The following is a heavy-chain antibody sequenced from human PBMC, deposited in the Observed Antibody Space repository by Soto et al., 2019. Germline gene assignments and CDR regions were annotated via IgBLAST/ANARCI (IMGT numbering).Heavy chain of an antibody. CDR1: GFTFNTYS. Sequence: QVQLEESGGGVVQPGRSLRLSCEASGFTFNTYSMHWVRQPPGKGLEWLAAIWYDGTQKYYADSVKGRFIISRDNSKKSLYVELTSMRAEDTAVYYCASAGGTTVTGLWHFDSWGQGTLVTVAS. J-gene: IGHJ4*02. V-gene: IGHV3-33*01. D-gene: IGHD4-17*01. CDR3: ASAGGTTVTGLWHFDS. CDR2: IWYDGTQK.